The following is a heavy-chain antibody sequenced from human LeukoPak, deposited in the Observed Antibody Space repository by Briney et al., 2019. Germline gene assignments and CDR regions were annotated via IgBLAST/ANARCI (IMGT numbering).Heavy chain of an antibody. CDR1: GFSFSRFW. Sequence: GGSLRLSCAASGFSFSRFWMSWVRQAPGKGLEWVANINEVGSEKYHVDSVRGRFTISRDNAKNSLYLQMSSLRAEDTAVYYCVGDPTRAECSDGSCYLDYWGQGILVSVSS. CDR2: INEVGSEK. CDR3: VGDPTRAECSDGSCYLDY. D-gene: IGHD3-10*01. V-gene: IGHV3-7*03. J-gene: IGHJ4*02.